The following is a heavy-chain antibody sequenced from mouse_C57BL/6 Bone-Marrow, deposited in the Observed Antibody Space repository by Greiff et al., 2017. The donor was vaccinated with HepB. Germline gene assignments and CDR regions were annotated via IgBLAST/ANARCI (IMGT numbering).Heavy chain of an antibody. D-gene: IGHD2-1*01. CDR3: ARAPYGNYLYYFDY. Sequence: QVQLQQPGAELVRPGYSVKLSCKASGYTFTSYWMDWVKQRPGQGLEWIGNIYPSDSETHYNQKFKDKATLTVDKSSSTAYMQLSSLTSEDSAVYYCARAPYGNYLYYFDYWGQGTTLTVSS. CDR2: IYPSDSET. CDR1: GYTFTSYW. V-gene: IGHV1-61*01. J-gene: IGHJ2*01.